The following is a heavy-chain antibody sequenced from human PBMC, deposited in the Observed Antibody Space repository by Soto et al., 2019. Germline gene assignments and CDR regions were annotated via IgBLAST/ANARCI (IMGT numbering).Heavy chain of an antibody. V-gene: IGHV1-69*13. Sequence: ASVKVSCKASGGTFSSYAISWVRQAPGQGLEWMGGIIPIFGTANYAQKFQGRVTITADESTSTAYMELSSLRSEDTAVYYCARCNAPAAIRGNYYYGMDVWRQGTTATVSS. CDR1: GGTFSSYA. D-gene: IGHD2-2*01. CDR3: ARCNAPAAIRGNYYYGMDV. CDR2: IIPIFGTA. J-gene: IGHJ6*02.